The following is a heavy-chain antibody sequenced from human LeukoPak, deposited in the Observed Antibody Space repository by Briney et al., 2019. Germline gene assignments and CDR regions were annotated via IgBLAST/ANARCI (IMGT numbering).Heavy chain of an antibody. CDR1: GFTFSSYG. J-gene: IGHJ4*02. CDR2: IWYDGSNK. D-gene: IGHD2-15*01. V-gene: IGHV3-33*01. Sequence: GGSLRLSCAASGFTFSSYGMHWVRQAPGKGLEWVAVIWYDGSNKYYADSVKGRFTISRDNSKNTLYLQMSSLRAEDTAVYYCARDHGYCSGGSCYYFDYWGQGTLVTVSS. CDR3: ARDHGYCSGGSCYYFDY.